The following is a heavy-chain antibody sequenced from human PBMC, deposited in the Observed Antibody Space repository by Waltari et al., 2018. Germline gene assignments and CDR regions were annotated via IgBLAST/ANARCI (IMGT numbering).Heavy chain of an antibody. CDR1: GFTFSSYG. CDR3: ARDLSSWPDY. Sequence: QVQLVESGGGVVQPGRSLRLSCAASGFTFSSYGMHWVRQAPGKGLEWVAVIWYDGSNKYYADSVKGRFTIARDNSKNTLYLQMNSLRAEDTAVYYCARDLSSWPDYWGQGTLVTVSS. D-gene: IGHD6-13*01. V-gene: IGHV3-33*01. J-gene: IGHJ4*02. CDR2: IWYDGSNK.